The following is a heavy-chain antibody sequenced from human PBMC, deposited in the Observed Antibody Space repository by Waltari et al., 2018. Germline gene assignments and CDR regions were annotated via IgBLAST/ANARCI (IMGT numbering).Heavy chain of an antibody. CDR2: IIGGGYPI. J-gene: IGHJ4*02. Sequence: EVQLVDFGGGLVQPGGSLRLSCPASRFSFSRSGVNWVRQAPGKGLEWVAHIIGGGYPIYFADSVKGHFTISRDNAKNSRFLQMNGLGAENTAVYYCAPMGASRLTWTDWGQGTLVTVSS. D-gene: IGHD1-26*01. CDR3: APMGASRLTWTD. V-gene: IGHV3-48*01. CDR1: RFSFSRSG.